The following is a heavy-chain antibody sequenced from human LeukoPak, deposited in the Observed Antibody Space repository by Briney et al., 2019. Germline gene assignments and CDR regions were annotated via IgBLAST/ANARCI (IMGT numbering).Heavy chain of an antibody. J-gene: IGHJ5*02. V-gene: IGHV4-34*01. D-gene: IGHD4-17*01. CDR3: ARLSNFGDYVPS. CDR1: GGSFSGYY. Sequence: SETLSLTCAVYGGSFSGYYWSWIRQPPGKGLEWIGEINHSGSTNYNPSLKSRVTISVDTSKNQFSLKLSSVTAADTAVYYCARLSNFGDYVPSWGQGTLVTV. CDR2: INHSGST.